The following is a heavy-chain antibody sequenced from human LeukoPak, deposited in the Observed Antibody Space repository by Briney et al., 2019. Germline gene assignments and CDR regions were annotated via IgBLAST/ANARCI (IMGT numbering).Heavy chain of an antibody. Sequence: SVKVSCKASGGSFGDFAIIWVRQAPGHGLEWMGRSVPMSDTKDYAQKFQGRVTFTTDESTTTAHMELSNLSPEDTAVYYCAATSIIFNWFDPWGQGTLVAVSS. CDR1: GGSFGDFA. CDR3: AATSIIFNWFDP. J-gene: IGHJ5*02. D-gene: IGHD1-14*01. V-gene: IGHV1-69*05. CDR2: SVPMSDTK.